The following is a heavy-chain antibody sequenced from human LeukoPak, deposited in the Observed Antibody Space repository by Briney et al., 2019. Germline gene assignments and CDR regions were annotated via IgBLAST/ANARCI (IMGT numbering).Heavy chain of an antibody. CDR1: GFTFSSYA. CDR2: ISGSGGST. V-gene: IGHV3-23*01. D-gene: IGHD6-6*01. J-gene: IGHJ4*02. Sequence: PGGSLRLSCAASGFTFSSYAMSWVRQAPGKGLEWVSGISGSGGSTYYADSVKGRFTISRDNPENSLYLQMNSLRAEDTAVYYCAKSSRSSPRDFDYWGQGTLVTVSS. CDR3: AKSSRSSPRDFDY.